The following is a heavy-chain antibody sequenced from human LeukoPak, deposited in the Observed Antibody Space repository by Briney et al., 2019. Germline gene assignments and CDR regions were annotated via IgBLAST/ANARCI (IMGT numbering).Heavy chain of an antibody. CDR3: ARVSAPGTSGWYFGY. CDR2: ISTSSNRV. J-gene: IGHJ4*02. V-gene: IGHV3-48*02. D-gene: IGHD6-19*01. Sequence: PGGSLRLSCAASGFTFSSYGMNWVRQAPGKGLEWVSYISTSSNRVDYADSVKGRFTMSRDNAKNLLYLQMNSLREEDTAMYYCARVSAPGTSGWYFGYWGQGTLVTVSS. CDR1: GFTFSSYG.